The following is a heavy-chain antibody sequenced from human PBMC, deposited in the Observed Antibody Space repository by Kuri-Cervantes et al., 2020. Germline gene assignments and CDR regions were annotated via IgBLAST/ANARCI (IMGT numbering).Heavy chain of an antibody. CDR2: IYTSGST. CDR3: ARLDYSESWFDY. V-gene: IGHV4-4*07. D-gene: IGHD1-26*01. CDR1: GGSISSYY. Sequence: GSLRLSCTVSGGSISSYYWSWIRQPAGKGLEWIGRIYTSGSTYYNPSLKGRITMSVDTSKNQFSLQLSSVTAADTAVYYCARLDYSESWFDYWGQGTLVTVSS. J-gene: IGHJ4*02.